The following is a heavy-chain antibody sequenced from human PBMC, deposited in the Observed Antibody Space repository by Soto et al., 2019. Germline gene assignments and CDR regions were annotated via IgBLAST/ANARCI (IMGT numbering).Heavy chain of an antibody. Sequence: GVSLRLSCAASGFTLSSYAMSWVRQAPGKGLEWVSAISGSGGSTYYADSVKGRFSISRDNSKNTLYLQMNSLRAEDTAVYYCSASIVAAEFDPWGQGTLVTVSS. CDR1: GFTLSSYA. V-gene: IGHV3-23*01. D-gene: IGHD6-13*01. J-gene: IGHJ5*02. CDR2: ISGSGGST. CDR3: SASIVAAEFDP.